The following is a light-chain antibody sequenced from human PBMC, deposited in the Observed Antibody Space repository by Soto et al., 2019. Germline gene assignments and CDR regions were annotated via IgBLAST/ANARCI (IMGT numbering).Light chain of an antibody. CDR2: DAS. CDR1: QSVSSY. Sequence: EIVLTQSPATLSLSPGERATLSRRASQSVSSYLAWYQQKPGQAPRLLIYDASNRATGIPARFSGGGSGTDFTLTISSLEPEDFAVYYCQQRSNWPRTFGQGTKVEIK. J-gene: IGKJ1*01. V-gene: IGKV3-11*01. CDR3: QQRSNWPRT.